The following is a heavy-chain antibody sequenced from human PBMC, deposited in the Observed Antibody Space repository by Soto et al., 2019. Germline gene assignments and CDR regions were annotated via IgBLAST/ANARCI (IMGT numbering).Heavy chain of an antibody. CDR3: ARAYSGRLPRRADYYFAIDV. Sequence: EVQLVESGGGVVQPGGSLRLSCAASGFTFSSYDMHWVRQRTGKGLEWVSAIGAADDPYYLGSVKGRFTISRENAKNSLYLQMNSLRAGDTAVYYCARAYSGRLPRRADYYFAIDVWGQGTTVTVSS. CDR1: GFTFSSYD. CDR2: IGAADDP. D-gene: IGHD2-15*01. V-gene: IGHV3-13*05. J-gene: IGHJ6*02.